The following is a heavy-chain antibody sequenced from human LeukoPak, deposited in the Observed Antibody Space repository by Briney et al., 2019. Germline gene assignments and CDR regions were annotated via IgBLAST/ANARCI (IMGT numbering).Heavy chain of an antibody. Sequence: GGSLRLSCAASGFTLSSYTMNWVRQAPGKGLEWVSSITSGSSYIYYADSVKGRFTISRDNAKKSLYLQMNSLRAEDTAVYYCAYPPGIAVAGTGNYWGQGTLVTVSS. CDR2: ITSGSSYI. V-gene: IGHV3-21*01. CDR1: GFTLSSYT. CDR3: AYPPGIAVAGTGNY. J-gene: IGHJ4*02. D-gene: IGHD6-19*01.